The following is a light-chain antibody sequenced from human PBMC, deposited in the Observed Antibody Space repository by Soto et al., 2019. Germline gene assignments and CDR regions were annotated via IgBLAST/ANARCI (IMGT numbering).Light chain of an antibody. CDR3: QSSDGSLGGYV. Sequence: QSVLTQPPSVSGAPGQRVTISCTGSSSNVGAGSDVHWYQQLPGTAPKLLIFGSTYRPSGVPDRFSGSKSDTSASLAIAGVQAEDEADYYCQSSDGSLGGYVFGGGTKLTVL. V-gene: IGLV1-40*01. J-gene: IGLJ2*01. CDR1: SSNVGAGSD. CDR2: GST.